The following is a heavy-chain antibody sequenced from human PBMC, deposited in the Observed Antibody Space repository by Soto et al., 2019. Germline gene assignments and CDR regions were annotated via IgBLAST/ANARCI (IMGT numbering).Heavy chain of an antibody. Sequence: QVQLQESGPGLVKPSETLSLTCTVSGGSISSYYWSWIRQPPGKGLGWIGYIYYSGSTNYNPSLRSRVTISVDTYKHQFSLKLSSVTAADTAVYYCARASTVTTLNFDYWGQGTLVTVSS. D-gene: IGHD4-17*01. V-gene: IGHV4-59*01. CDR1: GGSISSYY. J-gene: IGHJ4*02. CDR2: IYYSGST. CDR3: ARASTVTTLNFDY.